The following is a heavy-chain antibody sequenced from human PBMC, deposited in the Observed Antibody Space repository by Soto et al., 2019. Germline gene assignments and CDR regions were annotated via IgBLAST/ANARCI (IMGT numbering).Heavy chain of an antibody. CDR3: ARSPYSVSYLAYFDY. V-gene: IGHV3-30*03. Sequence: QVQLVESGGGVDQPGRSLRLSCAASGFTFSSYGMHWVRQAPGKGLEWVAVISYDGSNKYYADSVKGRFTISRDNSKNTVYLQMNSLRAEDTAVYYCARSPYSVSYLAYFDYWGQGTLVTVSS. CDR2: ISYDGSNK. CDR1: GFTFSSYG. D-gene: IGHD1-26*01. J-gene: IGHJ4*02.